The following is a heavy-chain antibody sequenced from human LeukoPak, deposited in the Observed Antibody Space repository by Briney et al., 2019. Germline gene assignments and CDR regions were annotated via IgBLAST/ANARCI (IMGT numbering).Heavy chain of an antibody. Sequence: ASVKVSCKASGYTFTSYGISWVRQAPAQGLEWMGWISVYSGNTNYAQKLQGRVTMTTDTSTSTAYMELRSLRSDDTAVYYCARDVWSGSGTYYNWFDPWGQGTLVTVSS. CDR2: ISVYSGNT. D-gene: IGHD3-10*01. CDR3: ARDVWSGSGTYYNWFDP. V-gene: IGHV1-18*01. J-gene: IGHJ5*02. CDR1: GYTFTSYG.